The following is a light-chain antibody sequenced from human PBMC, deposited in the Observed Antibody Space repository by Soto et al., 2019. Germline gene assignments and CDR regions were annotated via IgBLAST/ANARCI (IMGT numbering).Light chain of an antibody. V-gene: IGKV1-39*01. CDR3: QQRRNWLT. CDR1: QSIASY. Sequence: DIQMTQSPSSLSASLGDSVTITCRASQSIASYVNWYQQKPGKAPKLLILGAVILQSGVPSRFSGSGSGTDFTLTISRLEPEDFAIYYCQQRRNWLTFGGGTKVDI. J-gene: IGKJ4*01. CDR2: GAV.